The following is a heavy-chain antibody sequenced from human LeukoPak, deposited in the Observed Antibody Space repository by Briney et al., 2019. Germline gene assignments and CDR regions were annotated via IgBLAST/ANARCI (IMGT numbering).Heavy chain of an antibody. J-gene: IGHJ4*02. CDR1: GFTFSSYA. Sequence: GGSLRLSCAASGFTFSSYAMTWVRQAPGKGLEWVSGISTRGGATSYADSVQGRFTISKDNSKNTLYLQMNSQGAEDTAVYYCAKGHTSNWYLFDQWGQGTLVTVSS. CDR3: AKGHTSNWYLFDQ. CDR2: ISTRGGAT. D-gene: IGHD6-13*01. V-gene: IGHV3-23*01.